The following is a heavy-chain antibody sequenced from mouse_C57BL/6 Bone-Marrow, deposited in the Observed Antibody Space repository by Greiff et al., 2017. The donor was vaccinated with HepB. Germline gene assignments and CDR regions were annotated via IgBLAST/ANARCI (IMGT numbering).Heavy chain of an antibody. V-gene: IGHV1-4*01. CDR2: INPSSGYT. CDR3: ARGRPFITTVVANYAMDY. J-gene: IGHJ4*01. CDR1: GYTFTSYT. Sequence: QVQLQQSGAELARPGASVKMSCKASGYTFTSYTMHWVKQRPGQGLEWIGYINPSSGYTKYNQKFKDKATLTADKSSSTAYMQLSRLTSEDSAVYYCARGRPFITTVVANYAMDYWGQGTSVTVSS. D-gene: IGHD1-1*01.